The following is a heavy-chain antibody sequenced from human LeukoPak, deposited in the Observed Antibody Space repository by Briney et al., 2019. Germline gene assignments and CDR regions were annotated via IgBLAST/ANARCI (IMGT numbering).Heavy chain of an antibody. CDR1: GFTLSDYY. CDR2: ISISGRTI. J-gene: IGHJ4*02. V-gene: IGHV3-11*04. Sequence: AGSLRLSCAVSGFTLSDYYMSWIRQAPGTGLEWVSYISISGRTIYYADSVKGRFTISRDNANNSLYLQMHSLRVEYRAVYYCATVTYGRLDYWGQGTLVTGSS. CDR3: ATVTYGRLDY. D-gene: IGHD3-10*01.